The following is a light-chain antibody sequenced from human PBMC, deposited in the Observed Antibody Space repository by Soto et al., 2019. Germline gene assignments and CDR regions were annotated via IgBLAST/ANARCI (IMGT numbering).Light chain of an antibody. J-gene: IGKJ3*01. Sequence: EIVLTQSPGTLSLSPGERATLSCRASQSVSSSYLAWYQQKPGQAPRLLIYGASSRATGIPDRFSGSVSGTDFTLTISRLEPVDFAVYYCQEYGSSPPLFTFGPGTKVDIK. CDR1: QSVSSSY. CDR2: GAS. V-gene: IGKV3-20*01. CDR3: QEYGSSPPLFT.